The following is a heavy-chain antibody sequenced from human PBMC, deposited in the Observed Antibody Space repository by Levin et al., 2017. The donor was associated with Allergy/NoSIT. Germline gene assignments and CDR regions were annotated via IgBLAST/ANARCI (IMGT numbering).Heavy chain of an antibody. J-gene: IGHJ6*02. Sequence: PGGSLRLSCAASGFTFSSYGMHWVRQAPGKGLEWVAVIWYDGSNKYYADSVKGRFTISRDNSKNTLYLQMNSLRAEDTAVYYCARVRSEYYYYYGMDVCGQGTTVTVSS. V-gene: IGHV3-33*01. D-gene: IGHD2-15*01. CDR2: IWYDGSNK. CDR3: ARVRSEYYYYYGMDV. CDR1: GFTFSSYG.